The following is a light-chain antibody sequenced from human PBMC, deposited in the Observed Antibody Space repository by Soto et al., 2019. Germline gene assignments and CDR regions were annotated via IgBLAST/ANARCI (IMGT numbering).Light chain of an antibody. CDR2: DAS. CDR1: QSVSSH. CDR3: QQRSNWPIT. J-gene: IGKJ5*01. V-gene: IGKV3-11*01. Sequence: EIVLTQSPATLSLSPEERATLSCRASQSVSSHLAWYQQKPGQAPRLLIYDASNRATGIPARFSGSGSGTDFTLTISSLEPGDFAVYYCQQRSNWPITFGQGTRLEIK.